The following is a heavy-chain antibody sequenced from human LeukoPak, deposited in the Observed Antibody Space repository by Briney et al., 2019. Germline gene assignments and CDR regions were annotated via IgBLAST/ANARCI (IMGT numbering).Heavy chain of an antibody. V-gene: IGHV4-39*07. D-gene: IGHD3-22*01. CDR3: ARHPPDSSDYYGAHFDY. CDR2: IHYSGRT. Sequence: PSETLSLTCTVSGGSISSSSHYWGWIRQPPGKGLEWIGSIHYSGRTYYNPSLKSPVTISVDTSKNQFSLKLSPVTAADTAVYYCARHPPDSSDYYGAHFDYWGQGTLVTVSS. CDR1: GGSISSSSHY. J-gene: IGHJ4*02.